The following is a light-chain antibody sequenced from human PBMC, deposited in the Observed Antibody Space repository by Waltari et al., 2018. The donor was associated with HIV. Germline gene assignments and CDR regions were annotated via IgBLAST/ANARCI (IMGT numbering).Light chain of an antibody. CDR1: QSVSSY. CDR3: QQYGGSPGFT. J-gene: IGKJ3*01. Sequence: EIVLTQSPATLSLSPGERATLSCRASQSVSSYLAWYQQKPGQAPRLLIYDASIRATGIPDRFIGSGSGTDFTLTISRLEPEDFAVYYCQQYGGSPGFTFGPGTKVDIK. CDR2: DAS. V-gene: IGKV3-20*01.